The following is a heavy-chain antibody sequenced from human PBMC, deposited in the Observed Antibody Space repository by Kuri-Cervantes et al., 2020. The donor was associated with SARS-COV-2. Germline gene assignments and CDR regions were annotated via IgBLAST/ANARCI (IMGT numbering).Heavy chain of an antibody. CDR3: ARDSHCSSTSCYTDGMDV. CDR1: GFTFSSYA. Sequence: GGSLRLSCAAPGFTFSSYAMHWVRQAPGKGLEWVAVISYDGSNKYYADSVKGRFTISRDNSKNTLYLQMNSLRAEDTAVYYCARDSHCSSTSCYTDGMDVWGQGTTVTVSS. CDR2: ISYDGSNK. V-gene: IGHV3-30-3*01. D-gene: IGHD2-2*02. J-gene: IGHJ6*02.